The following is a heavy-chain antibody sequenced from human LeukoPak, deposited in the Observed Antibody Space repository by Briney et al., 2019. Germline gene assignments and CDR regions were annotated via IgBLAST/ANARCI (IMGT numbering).Heavy chain of an antibody. J-gene: IGHJ3*02. CDR3: ARDSRVVRGVISAFDI. CDR2: ISSSSSYI. D-gene: IGHD3-10*01. CDR1: GFTFSSYT. Sequence: PGGSLRLSCAASGFTFSSYTMNWVRQAPGKGLEWVSSISSSSSYIYYADSVKGRFTISRDNAKNSLYLQRNSLRAEDTSVYYCARDSRVVRGVISAFDIWGQGTMVTVSS. V-gene: IGHV3-21*01.